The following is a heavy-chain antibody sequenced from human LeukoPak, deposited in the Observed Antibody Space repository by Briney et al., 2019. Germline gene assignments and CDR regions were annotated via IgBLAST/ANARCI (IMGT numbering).Heavy chain of an antibody. CDR1: GYTFTSYG. CDR2: ISAYDGNT. J-gene: IGHJ6*03. CDR3: ARDLATRYSGYDYGWVGYYYMDV. Sequence: ASVKVSCKASGYTFTSYGISWVRQAPGQGLEWMGWISAYDGNTNYAQKLQGRVTMTTDTSTSTAYMELSSLRSEDTAVYYCARDLATRYSGYDYGWVGYYYMDVWGKGTTVTVSS. D-gene: IGHD5-12*01. V-gene: IGHV1-18*01.